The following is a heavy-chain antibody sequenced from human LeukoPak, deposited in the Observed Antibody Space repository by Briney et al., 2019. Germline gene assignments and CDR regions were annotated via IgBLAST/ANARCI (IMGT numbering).Heavy chain of an antibody. CDR1: GYTFTSYY. D-gene: IGHD6-19*01. CDR2: INPSGGST. Sequence: ASVKVSCKASGYTFTSYYMHWVRQAPGQGLEWMGIINPSGGSTSYAQKFQGRVTMTRDTSTSTVYMGLSSLRSEDTAVYYCARKGIAVAGMGYWGQGTLVTVSS. V-gene: IGHV1-46*01. CDR3: ARKGIAVAGMGY. J-gene: IGHJ4*02.